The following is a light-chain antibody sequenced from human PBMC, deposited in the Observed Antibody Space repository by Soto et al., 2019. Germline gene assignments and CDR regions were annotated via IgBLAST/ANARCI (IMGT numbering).Light chain of an antibody. CDR2: GAS. V-gene: IGKV3-20*01. CDR3: QQYGSSPTT. J-gene: IGKJ1*01. Sequence: EIVLTQSPGTLSLSPGERATLSCRASQSVTSNYLAWYQQKPGQAPRLVIFGASIRDTGIPDRISGSGSETDFTLTISRLEPEDFAVYHCQQYGSSPTTFGQGTKVEIK. CDR1: QSVTSNY.